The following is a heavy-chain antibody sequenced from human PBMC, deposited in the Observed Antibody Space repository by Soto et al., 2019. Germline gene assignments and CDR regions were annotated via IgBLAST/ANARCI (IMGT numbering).Heavy chain of an antibody. CDR3: ARDLIRFLDRIHEYYYYGMDV. Sequence: VHVPHKRCVYRFHAYSMHRLEQAPVAGREGMGWIKPTSGSTRYAQKYHGRVTKTRNTSSRTVYMELSGLRSDVTAVYYCARDLIRFLDRIHEYYYYGMDVWGQGTTVTVSS. D-gene: IGHD3-3*01. CDR1: VYRFHAYS. CDR2: IKPTSGST. J-gene: IGHJ6*02. V-gene: IGHV1-2*02.